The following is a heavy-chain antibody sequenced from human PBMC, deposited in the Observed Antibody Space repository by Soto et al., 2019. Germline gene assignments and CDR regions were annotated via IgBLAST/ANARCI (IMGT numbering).Heavy chain of an antibody. D-gene: IGHD6-6*01. CDR1: GFTFSSYS. CDR2: ISSSSSYI. V-gene: IGHV3-21*01. Sequence: EVQLVESGGGLVKPGGSLRLSCAASGFTFSSYSMNWVRQAPGKGLEWVSSISSSSSYIYYADSVKGRFTISRDNAKNSLYLQMNSLRAEDTAVYYCARDLGSSIRYFDYWGQGTLVTVSS. CDR3: ARDLGSSIRYFDY. J-gene: IGHJ4*02.